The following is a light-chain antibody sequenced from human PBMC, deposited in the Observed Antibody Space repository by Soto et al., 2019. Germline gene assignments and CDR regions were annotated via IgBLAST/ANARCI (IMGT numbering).Light chain of an antibody. CDR1: SSNIGAGYD. J-gene: IGLJ2*01. CDR3: QSHGSSLSGVV. Sequence: QSVLTQPPSVSGAPGQRVTISCTGSSSNIGAGYDVHWYQQLPGTAPKLLIYVNNNRPSGVPDRFSGSKSGTSASLAITGLQAEDEADYYCQSHGSSLSGVVFGGGTKLTVL. CDR2: VNN. V-gene: IGLV1-40*01.